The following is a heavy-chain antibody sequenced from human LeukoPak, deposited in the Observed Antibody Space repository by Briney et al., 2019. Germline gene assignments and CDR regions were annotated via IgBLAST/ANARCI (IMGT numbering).Heavy chain of an antibody. CDR3: ARGEQWLPFDY. J-gene: IGHJ4*02. Sequence: GGSLRLSCAASGFTFSSYSMNWVRQAPGKGLEWVSYISSSSSTIYYADSVKGRFTISRDNAKNSLYLQMNSLRAEDTAVYHCARGEQWLPFDYWGQGTLVTVSS. CDR2: ISSSSSTI. D-gene: IGHD6-19*01. CDR1: GFTFSSYS. V-gene: IGHV3-48*01.